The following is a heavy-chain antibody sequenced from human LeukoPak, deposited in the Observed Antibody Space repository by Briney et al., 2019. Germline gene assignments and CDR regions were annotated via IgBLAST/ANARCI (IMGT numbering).Heavy chain of an antibody. V-gene: IGHV3-48*01. CDR1: GFTVSSNY. CDR2: ISYDSAIK. CDR3: ARKGIKYDSSGHYYFDY. D-gene: IGHD3-22*01. Sequence: PGGSLRLSCAASGFTVSSNYMSWVRQAPGKGLEWISYISYDSAIKYYADSVRGRFTISRDNAKNSLSLQMHSLRAEDTAVYYCARKGIKYDSSGHYYFDYWGQGTLVTVSS. J-gene: IGHJ4*02.